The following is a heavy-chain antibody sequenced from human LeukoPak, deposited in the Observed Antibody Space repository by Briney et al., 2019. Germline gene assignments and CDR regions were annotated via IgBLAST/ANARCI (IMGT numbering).Heavy chain of an antibody. V-gene: IGHV1-2*02. CDR1: GYTFTGYY. D-gene: IGHD2-2*01. Sequence: ASVKVSCKASGYTFTGYYMHWVRQAPGQGLEWMGCINPNSGGTNYAHKFQGRFTMTRDTSISTAYMQMSSLRPEDTALYYCAREFVVVPGNPFDYWGRGTLVTVSS. CDR2: INPNSGGT. CDR3: AREFVVVPGNPFDY. J-gene: IGHJ4*02.